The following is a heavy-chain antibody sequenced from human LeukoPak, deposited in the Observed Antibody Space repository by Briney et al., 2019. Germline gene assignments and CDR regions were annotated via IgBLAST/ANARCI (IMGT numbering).Heavy chain of an antibody. CDR1: GFTFSSYS. D-gene: IGHD5-18*01. Sequence: GGSLRLSCAASGFTFSSYSMNWDRQAPGKGLEWVSSISSSSSYIYYADSVKGRFTISRDNAKNSLYLQMNSLRAEDTAVYYCARADWDTAMIDYWGQGTLVTVSS. CDR2: ISSSSSYI. V-gene: IGHV3-21*01. J-gene: IGHJ4*02. CDR3: ARADWDTAMIDY.